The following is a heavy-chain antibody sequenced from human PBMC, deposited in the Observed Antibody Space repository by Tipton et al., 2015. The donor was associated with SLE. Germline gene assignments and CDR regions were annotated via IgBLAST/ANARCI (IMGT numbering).Heavy chain of an antibody. J-gene: IGHJ5*02. CDR1: GGSINSSGY. CDR2: IYYSGST. CDR3: ARDLVGYYDSSGYDSS. D-gene: IGHD3-22*01. V-gene: IGHV4-31*03. Sequence: TLSLTCTVSGGSINSSGYWSWIRQPPGKGLEWIGNIYYSGSTYYNPFLKSRVTISVYTSKNQFSLKLSSVTAADTAAYYCARDLVGYYDSSGYDSSWGQGTLVTVSS.